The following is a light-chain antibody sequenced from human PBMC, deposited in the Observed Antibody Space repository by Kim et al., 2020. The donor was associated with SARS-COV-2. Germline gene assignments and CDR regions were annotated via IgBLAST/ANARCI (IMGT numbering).Light chain of an antibody. CDR2: GAS. CDR3: LQHSTYPFT. J-gene: IGKJ5*01. V-gene: IGKV1-17*01. Sequence: AAVGDRVTMTCRASQGMRNDLGWYQQKPGRAPKRLIYGASSLESGVPSRFSGSGSGTEFTLTISSVQPEDFATYFCLQHSTYPFTFGQGTRLEIK. CDR1: QGMRND.